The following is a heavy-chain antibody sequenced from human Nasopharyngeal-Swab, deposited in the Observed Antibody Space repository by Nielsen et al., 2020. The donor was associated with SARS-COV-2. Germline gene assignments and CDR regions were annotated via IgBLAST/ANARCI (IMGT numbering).Heavy chain of an antibody. CDR1: GGTFSSYA. D-gene: IGHD2-21*01. Sequence: SVKVSCKASGGTFSSYAISWVRQAPGQGLEWMGGIIPIFGTANYAQKFQGRVTITADESTSTAYMELSSLRSEDTAVYCCARNQLLWWWKYYFDYWGQGTLVTVSS. CDR2: IIPIFGTA. J-gene: IGHJ4*02. V-gene: IGHV1-69*13. CDR3: ARNQLLWWWKYYFDY.